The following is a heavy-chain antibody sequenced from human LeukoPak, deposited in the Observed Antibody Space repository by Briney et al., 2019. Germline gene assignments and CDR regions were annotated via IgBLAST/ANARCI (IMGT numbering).Heavy chain of an antibody. CDR2: IKGKTDGGTT. V-gene: IGHV3-15*01. J-gene: IGHJ4*02. Sequence: PGGSLRLSCAASGVTVSDAWMNWVRQAPGRGLESVGRIKGKTDGGTTDYAAPVQGRFSISRDDSKNTLYLQMNSLKTEDTAVYYCTADISGGSRLTDYWGQGTLVTVSS. CDR1: GVTVSDAW. D-gene: IGHD2-15*01. CDR3: TADISGGSRLTDY.